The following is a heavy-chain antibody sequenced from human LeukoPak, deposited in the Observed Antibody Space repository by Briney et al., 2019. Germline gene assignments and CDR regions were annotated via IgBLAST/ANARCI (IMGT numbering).Heavy chain of an antibody. CDR1: GFTFSSYV. J-gene: IGHJ4*02. CDR2: IWYDGTNK. V-gene: IGHV3-33*06. Sequence: GGSLRLSCAASGFTFSSYVMHWVRQAPGKGLEWVAVIWYDGTNKYYADSVKGRFTISRDNSKNTLYLQMNSLRAEDTAVYYCAKQGRGLAAAYFDFWGQGTLVTVSS. CDR3: AKQGRGLAAAYFDF. D-gene: IGHD6-13*01.